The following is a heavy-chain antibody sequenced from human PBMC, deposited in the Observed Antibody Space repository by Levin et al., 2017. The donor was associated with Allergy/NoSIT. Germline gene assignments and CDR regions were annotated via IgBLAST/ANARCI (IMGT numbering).Heavy chain of an antibody. J-gene: IGHJ4*02. CDR2: IDSGGST. V-gene: IGHV3-66*01. Sequence: TGGSLRLSCAASGFTVSSNYMSWVRQAPGKGLEWVSVIDSGGSTYYADSVKGRFTISRDNSKNTLYVQMNSLRAEDTAVYYCAREGGRYCSAGRCYSSSFDYWGQGTLVTVSS. D-gene: IGHD2-15*01. CDR1: GFTVSSNY. CDR3: AREGGRYCSAGRCYSSSFDY.